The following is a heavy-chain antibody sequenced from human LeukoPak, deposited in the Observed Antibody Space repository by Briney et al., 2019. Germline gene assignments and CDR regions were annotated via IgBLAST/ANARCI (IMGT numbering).Heavy chain of an antibody. CDR3: ARGHSPVTTKVSYFQH. CDR2: INHSGST. CDR1: GGSFSGYY. J-gene: IGHJ1*01. V-gene: IGHV4-34*01. D-gene: IGHD4-17*01. Sequence: SETLSLTCAVYGGSFSGYYWSWIRQPPGKGLEWIGEINHSGSTNYNPALKSRVTILVDTSKDQFSLKLSSVTAADTAVYYCARGHSPVTTKVSYFQHWGQGTLVTVSS.